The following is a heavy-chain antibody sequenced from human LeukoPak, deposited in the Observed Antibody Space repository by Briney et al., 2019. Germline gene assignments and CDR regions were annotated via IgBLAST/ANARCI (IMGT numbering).Heavy chain of an antibody. Sequence: PGGSLRLSCAASGFTFSSYAMYWVRQAPGKGLEWVSGIFGSGGSTHYADSVKGRFTISRDNSKNTVYLQMNSLRAEDTAVYYCAKTTTGYSSVRFAGWPVDYWGQGTLVTVSS. CDR1: GFTFSSYA. V-gene: IGHV3-23*01. CDR2: IFGSGGST. CDR3: AKTTTGYSSVRFAGWPVDY. D-gene: IGHD6-19*01. J-gene: IGHJ4*02.